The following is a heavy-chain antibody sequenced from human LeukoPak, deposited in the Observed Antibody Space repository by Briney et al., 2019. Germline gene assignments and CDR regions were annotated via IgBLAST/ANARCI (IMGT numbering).Heavy chain of an antibody. J-gene: IGHJ6*03. CDR1: GGSLSDYY. D-gene: IGHD2-2*01. V-gene: IGHV4-34*01. CDR3: ARGRRLGYCSSTSCLPPYYYYYYMDV. Sequence: PSETLSLTCSVYGGSLSDYYWSWIRQPPGKGLEWIGEINHSGSTNYNPSLKSRVTISVDTSKNRFSLKLSSVTAADTAVYYCARGRRLGYCSSTSCLPPYYYYYYMDVWGKGTTVTVSS. CDR2: INHSGST.